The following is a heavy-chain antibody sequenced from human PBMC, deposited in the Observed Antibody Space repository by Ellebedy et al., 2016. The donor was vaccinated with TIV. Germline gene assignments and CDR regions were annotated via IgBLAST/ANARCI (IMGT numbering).Heavy chain of an antibody. J-gene: IGHJ4*02. D-gene: IGHD6-13*01. CDR3: AKPSDPNPGYSASWATYFDY. CDR2: VSADGSRR. V-gene: IGHV3-30*18. Sequence: GESLKISCEAPGFTFRRFAMHWVRQAPGKGLEWVAVVSADGSRRSYADSVKGRFTISRDNSKNTLFVQMNSLTAEDTAVYYCAKPSDPNPGYSASWATYFDYWGQGTLVTVSS. CDR1: GFTFRRFA.